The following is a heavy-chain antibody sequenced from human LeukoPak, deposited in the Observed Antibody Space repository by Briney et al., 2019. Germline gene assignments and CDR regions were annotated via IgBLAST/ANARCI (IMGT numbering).Heavy chain of an antibody. CDR2: ISSSSSTI. CDR3: ARETPNYDFWSGYSNPFGY. CDR1: GFTFSSYS. V-gene: IGHV3-48*01. J-gene: IGHJ4*02. Sequence: GGSLRLSSAASGFTFSSYSMNWVRPAPGKGLGWVSYISSSSSTIYYADSVKGRFTISRDNAKNSLYLQMNSLRAEDTAVYYCARETPNYDFWSGYSNPFGYWGQGTLVTVSS. D-gene: IGHD3-3*01.